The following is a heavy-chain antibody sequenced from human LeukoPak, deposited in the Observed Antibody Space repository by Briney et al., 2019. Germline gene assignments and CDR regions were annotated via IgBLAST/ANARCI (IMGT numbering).Heavy chain of an antibody. CDR1: GINVSSDY. Sequence: GGSLRLSCAASGINVSSDYMSWVRQAPRKGLEWVANINQDGTDKYYVDSVKGRFTISRDNAQNSLYLEMKSLRAEDTAVYYCVRAYYGDYDLVWFDPWGQGTLVTVSS. CDR2: INQDGTDK. D-gene: IGHD4-17*01. V-gene: IGHV3-7*01. J-gene: IGHJ5*02. CDR3: VRAYYGDYDLVWFDP.